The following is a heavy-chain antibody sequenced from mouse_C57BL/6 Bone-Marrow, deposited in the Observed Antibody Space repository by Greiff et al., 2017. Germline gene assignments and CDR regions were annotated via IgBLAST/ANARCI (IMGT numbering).Heavy chain of an antibody. CDR2: IWTGGGT. J-gene: IGHJ3*01. D-gene: IGHD2-3*01. CDR1: GFSLTSYA. V-gene: IGHV2-9-1*01. CDR3: ARNDGYQAWFAY. Sequence: VKLMESGPGLVAPSQSLSITCTVSGFSLTSYAISWVRQPPGKGLEWLGVIWTGGGTNYNSALKSRLSISKDKSKSQVFLKMNSLQTDDTARYYCARNDGYQAWFAYWGQGTLVTVSA.